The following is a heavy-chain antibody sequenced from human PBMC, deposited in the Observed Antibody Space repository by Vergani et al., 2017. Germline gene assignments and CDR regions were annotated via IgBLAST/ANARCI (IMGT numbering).Heavy chain of an antibody. D-gene: IGHD3-3*01. V-gene: IGHV3-30*18. CDR2: ISYDGSNK. Sequence: QVQLVESGGGVVQPGRSLRLSCAASGFTFNQYGMHWVRQAPGKGLEWLSVISYDGSNKYYADSVKGRFTISRDKSKSTLYLQMNSLRAEDTAVYYCAKVSSDFWSGQEAFDIWGQGTMVTVSS. J-gene: IGHJ3*02. CDR3: AKVSSDFWSGQEAFDI. CDR1: GFTFNQYG.